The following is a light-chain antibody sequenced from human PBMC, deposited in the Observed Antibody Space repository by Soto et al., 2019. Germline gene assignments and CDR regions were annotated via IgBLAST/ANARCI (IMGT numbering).Light chain of an antibody. CDR3: QQYEYSLMFT. Sequence: EIVLTQSPGTLSLSPGERATLSCRASQSISSHYLAWYQQKPGQAPRLLIYGASGRATGIPDRFSGSGSGTDFTLTISRLEPEDFAVYYCQQYEYSLMFTFGQGTKVDIK. J-gene: IGKJ2*01. V-gene: IGKV3-20*01. CDR1: QSISSHY. CDR2: GAS.